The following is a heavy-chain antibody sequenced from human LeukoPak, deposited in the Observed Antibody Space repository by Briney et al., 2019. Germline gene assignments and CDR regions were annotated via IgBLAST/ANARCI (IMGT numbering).Heavy chain of an antibody. CDR2: IYHSGST. D-gene: IGHD3-10*01. J-gene: IGHJ4*02. Sequence: SQTLSLTCAVSGGSISSGGYSWSWIRQPPGKGLEWIGYIYHSGSTYYNPSLKSRVTISRDTSKNHYSLKLSSVTATDTAVYYCARDQTYSGSGIYTYFDYWGQGILVTVSS. CDR3: ARDQTYSGSGIYTYFDY. V-gene: IGHV4-30-2*01. CDR1: GGSISSGGYS.